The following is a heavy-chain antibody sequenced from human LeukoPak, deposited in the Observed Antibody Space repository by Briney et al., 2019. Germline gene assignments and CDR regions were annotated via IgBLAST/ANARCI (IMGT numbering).Heavy chain of an antibody. CDR1: GFTFDDYA. V-gene: IGHV3-9*01. J-gene: IGHJ6*03. Sequence: PGRSLRLSCAASGFTFDDYAMHWVRQAPGKGLEWVSGISWNSRSIGYADSVKGRFTISRDNAKNSLYLQMNSLRAEDTAVYYCARDNYDFWSGYAITPRIGYDSYYYYYYMDVWGKGTTVTVSS. CDR2: ISWNSRSI. CDR3: ARDNYDFWSGYAITPRIGYDSYYYYYYMDV. D-gene: IGHD3-3*01.